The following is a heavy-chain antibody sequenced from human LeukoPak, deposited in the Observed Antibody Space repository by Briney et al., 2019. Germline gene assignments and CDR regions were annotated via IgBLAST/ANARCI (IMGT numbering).Heavy chain of an antibody. CDR1: GYTFTSYD. CDR3: ARDILWFGELLSYFDY. Sequence: ASVKVSCKASGYTFTSYDINWVRQATGQGLEWMGWMSPNSGNTGYAQKFQGRVTITRNTSINTAYMELSSLRSEDTAVYYCARDILWFGELLSYFDYWGQGTLVTVSS. J-gene: IGHJ4*02. D-gene: IGHD3-10*01. V-gene: IGHV1-8*03. CDR2: MSPNSGNT.